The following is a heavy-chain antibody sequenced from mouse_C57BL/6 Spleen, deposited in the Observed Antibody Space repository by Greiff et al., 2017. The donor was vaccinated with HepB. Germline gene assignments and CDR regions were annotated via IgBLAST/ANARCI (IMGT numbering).Heavy chain of an antibody. CDR2: IDPETGGT. D-gene: IGHD1-1*01. CDR3: TLYYYGSSGYFDV. V-gene: IGHV1-15*01. Sequence: VQLQQSGAELVRPGASVTLSCKASGYTFTDYEMHWVKQTPVHGLEWIGAIDPETGGTAYNQKFKGKAILTADKSSSTAYMELRSLTSEDSAVYYCTLYYYGSSGYFDVWGTGTTVTVSS. J-gene: IGHJ1*03. CDR1: GYTFTDYE.